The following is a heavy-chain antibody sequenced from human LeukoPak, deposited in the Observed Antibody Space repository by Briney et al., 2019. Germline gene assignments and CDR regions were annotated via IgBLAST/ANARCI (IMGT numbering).Heavy chain of an antibody. J-gene: IGHJ5*02. CDR2: ISGSGGST. D-gene: IGHD3-16*02. CDR3: AKTPSLWWFDP. CDR1: GFTFNTYA. Sequence: GGSLRLSCAASGFTFNTYAMSWVRQAPGKGLEWVSSISGSGGSTYYADSVKGRFTLSRDNSNNTLYLQINSLRAEDTAVYYCAKTPSLWWFDPWGQGTLVTVSS. V-gene: IGHV3-23*01.